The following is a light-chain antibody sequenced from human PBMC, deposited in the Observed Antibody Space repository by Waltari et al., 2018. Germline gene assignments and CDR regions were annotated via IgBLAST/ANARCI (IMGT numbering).Light chain of an antibody. V-gene: IGKV1-33*01. CDR2: RAS. CDR1: QGISDW. J-gene: IGKJ1*01. Sequence: DIQMTQSPSSLSASVGDRVTITCRASQGISDWLAWYQQKPGKAPKLLIYRASTLETGVPSKFIESGSGTDFTLTISSLQPEDIATYYCQHHDNSPPWTFGQGSKVEFK. CDR3: QHHDNSPPWT.